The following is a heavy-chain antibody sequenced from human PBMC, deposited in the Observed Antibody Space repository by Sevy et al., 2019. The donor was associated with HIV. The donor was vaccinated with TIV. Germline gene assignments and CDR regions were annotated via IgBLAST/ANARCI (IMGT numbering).Heavy chain of an antibody. D-gene: IGHD2-8*02. CDR2: IKSKTDGGTT. J-gene: IGHJ4*02. CDR1: GFTFSNAW. Sequence: GGSLRLSCAASGFTFSNAWMSWVRQAPGKGLEWVGRIKSKTDGGTTDYAAPVKGRFTISRDDSKNTLYLKMNSLKTEDTAVYYCTTDVYKYWNYYDYWGQGTLVTVSS. V-gene: IGHV3-15*01. CDR3: TTDVYKYWNYYDY.